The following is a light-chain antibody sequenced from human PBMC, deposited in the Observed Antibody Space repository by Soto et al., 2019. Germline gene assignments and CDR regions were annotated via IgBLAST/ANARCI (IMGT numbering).Light chain of an antibody. CDR2: SNN. J-gene: IGLJ2*01. CDR1: SSNIGSNT. Sequence: QSVLTQPPSASGTPGQRVTISCSGSSSNIGSNTVNWYQQLPGTAPKLLINSNNQRPSGVPDRFSGSKSGTSASLAISGLQSEDEADYYCATWDGSLNAVVFGGGTKLTVL. V-gene: IGLV1-44*01. CDR3: ATWDGSLNAVV.